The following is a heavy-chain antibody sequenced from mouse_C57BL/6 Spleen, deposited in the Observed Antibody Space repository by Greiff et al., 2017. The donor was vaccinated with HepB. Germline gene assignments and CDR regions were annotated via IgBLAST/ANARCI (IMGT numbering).Heavy chain of an antibody. V-gene: IGHV1-15*01. CDR1: GYTFTDYE. D-gene: IGHD2-4*01. CDR3: TMIYYDYDGPFAY. Sequence: QVQLKESGAELVRPGASVTLSCKASGYTFTDYEMHWVKQTPVHGLEWIGAIDPETGGTAYNQKFKGKAILTADKSSSTAYMELRSLTSEDSAVYYCTMIYYDYDGPFAYWGQGTLVTVSA. CDR2: IDPETGGT. J-gene: IGHJ3*01.